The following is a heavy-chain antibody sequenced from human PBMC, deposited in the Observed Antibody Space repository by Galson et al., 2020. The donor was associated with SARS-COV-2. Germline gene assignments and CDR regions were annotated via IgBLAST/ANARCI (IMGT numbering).Heavy chain of an antibody. CDR2: ISYDGSNK. CDR3: ARDHCSSTSCYKRPDWYFDL. J-gene: IGHJ2*01. CDR1: GFTFSSYA. D-gene: IGHD2-2*02. Sequence: GGSLRLSCAASGFTFSSYAMHWVRQAPGKGLEWVAVISYDGSNKYYADSVKGRFTISRDNSKNTLYLQMNSLRAEDTAVYYCARDHCSSTSCYKRPDWYFDLWGRGTLVTVSS. V-gene: IGHV3-30-3*01.